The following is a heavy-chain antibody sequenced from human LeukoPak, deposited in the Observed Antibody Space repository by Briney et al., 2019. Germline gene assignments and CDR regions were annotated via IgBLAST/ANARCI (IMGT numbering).Heavy chain of an antibody. D-gene: IGHD6-19*01. CDR3: ARDRVAVAGFDY. CDR2: INGGGRST. V-gene: IGHV3-23*01. Sequence: GGSLRLSCATSGFTFSSYAMNWVRQAPGKGLEWVSLINGGGRSTFYADSVKGRFTISRDNSKNTLYLQMNSLRAEDTAVYYCARDRVAVAGFDYWGQGTLVTVSS. CDR1: GFTFSSYA. J-gene: IGHJ4*02.